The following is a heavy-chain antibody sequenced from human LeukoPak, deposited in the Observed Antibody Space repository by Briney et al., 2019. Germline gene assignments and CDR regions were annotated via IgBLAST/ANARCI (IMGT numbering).Heavy chain of an antibody. J-gene: IGHJ4*02. V-gene: IGHV4-4*02. D-gene: IGHD2-21*02. Sequence: SETLSLTCDVSDVSIFRSNWWSWVRQPPGKGLFWIGQISPSGSTNYSPSLKSRVTISVDKSKTQFSLTLTSVTAADTAVYYCARGRPAYCGGDCSNPPDYWGQGTLVTVSS. CDR1: DVSIFRSNW. CDR3: ARGRPAYCGGDCSNPPDY. CDR2: ISPSGST.